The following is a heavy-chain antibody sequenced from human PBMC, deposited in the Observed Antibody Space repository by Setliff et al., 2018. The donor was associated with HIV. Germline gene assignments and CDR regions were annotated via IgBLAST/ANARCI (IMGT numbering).Heavy chain of an antibody. D-gene: IGHD2-21*02. J-gene: IGHJ4*02. Sequence: SETLSLTCTVSGGTDFYWSWIRQSPGKGLEWIGYIHASGKANYNPSLKSRVTISLDTSKMQFSLRLTSVTAADTAVYYCATLDPSGGNFLAYWGQGTLVTVSS. CDR2: IHASGKA. CDR3: ATLDPSGGNFLAY. V-gene: IGHV4-4*09. CDR1: GGTDFY.